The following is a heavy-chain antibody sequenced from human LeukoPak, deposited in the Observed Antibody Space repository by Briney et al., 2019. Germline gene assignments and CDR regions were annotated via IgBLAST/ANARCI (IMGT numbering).Heavy chain of an antibody. J-gene: IGHJ4*02. V-gene: IGHV4-59*01. CDR2: IYNSGST. D-gene: IGHD1-26*01. Sequence: SETLSLTCTVSGGSISIFYWNWIRQPPGKGLEWIGSIYNSGSTTYNPSLKSRVTISGDTSKNQFSLKLTSVTAADTAVYYCTRDRELGFWGQETLVTVSS. CDR1: GGSISIFY. CDR3: TRDRELGF.